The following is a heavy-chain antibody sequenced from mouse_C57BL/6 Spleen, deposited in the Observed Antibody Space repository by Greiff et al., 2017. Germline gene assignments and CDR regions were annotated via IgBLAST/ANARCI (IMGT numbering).Heavy chain of an antibody. CDR1: GFNIKDDY. CDR3: TTYYGSSDY. Sequence: EVKLMESGAELVRPGASVKLSCTASGFNIKDDYMHWVKQRPEQGLEWIGWIDPENGDTEYASKFQGKATITADTSSNTAYLQLSSLTSEDTAVYYCTTYYGSSDYWGQGTTLTVSS. V-gene: IGHV14-4*01. CDR2: IDPENGDT. J-gene: IGHJ2*01. D-gene: IGHD1-1*01.